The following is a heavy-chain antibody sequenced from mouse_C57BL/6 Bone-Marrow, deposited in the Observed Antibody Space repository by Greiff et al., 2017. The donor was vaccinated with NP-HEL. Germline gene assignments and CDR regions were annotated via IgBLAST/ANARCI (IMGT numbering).Heavy chain of an antibody. CDR2: ISSGGGST. CDR3: ARHPSTTAPLFDY. D-gene: IGHD1-2*01. CDR1: GFAFSSYD. Sequence: EVHLVESGGGLVKPGGSLKLSCAASGFAFSSYDMSWVRQTPEKRLEWVAYISSGGGSTYYPDTVKGRFTISRDNAKNTLYLQMSSLKSEDTAMYYCARHPSTTAPLFDYWGQGTTLTVSS. J-gene: IGHJ2*01. V-gene: IGHV5-12-1*01.